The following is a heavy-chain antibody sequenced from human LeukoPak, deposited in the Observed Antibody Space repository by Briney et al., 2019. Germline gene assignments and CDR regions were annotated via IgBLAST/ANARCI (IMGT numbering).Heavy chain of an antibody. CDR3: ASRIAAAGTAYFGF. V-gene: IGHV4-39*01. Sequence: TSETLSLTCTVSGGSISSSSYYWGWIRQPPGKGLEWIGTIYYSGSADYNPSLKSRVTISVDTSKNQFSLKLSSVTAADTAVYYCASRIAAAGTAYFGFWGQGTLVTVSS. J-gene: IGHJ4*02. D-gene: IGHD6-13*01. CDR2: IYYSGSA. CDR1: GGSISSSSYY.